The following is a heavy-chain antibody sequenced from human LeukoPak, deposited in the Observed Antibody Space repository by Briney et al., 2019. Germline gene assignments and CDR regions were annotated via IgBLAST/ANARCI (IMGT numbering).Heavy chain of an antibody. CDR1: GFTFSSYG. CDR2: ISYDGSNK. Sequence: PGRSLRLSCAASGFTFSSYGMHWVRQAPGKGLEWVAVISYDGSNKYYADSVKGRFTISRDNSKNTLYLQMNSLRAEDTAVYYCAKEWWWAEHFSYYFAYWGKGTLVTVSS. V-gene: IGHV3-30*18. D-gene: IGHD2-21*01. CDR3: AKEWWWAEHFSYYFAY. J-gene: IGHJ4*02.